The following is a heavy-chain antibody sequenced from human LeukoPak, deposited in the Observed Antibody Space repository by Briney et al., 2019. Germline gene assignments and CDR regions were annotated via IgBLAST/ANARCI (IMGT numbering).Heavy chain of an antibody. CDR2: ISAYNGNT. D-gene: IGHD3-22*01. CDR3: ARVGDSSGYYIPQGY. Sequence: ASVKVSCKASGYTFTSYGISWVRQAPGQGLEWMGWISAYNGNTNYAQKLQGRVTMTTNTSTSTAYMELRSLRSDDTAVYYCARVGDSSGYYIPQGYWGQGTLVTVSS. V-gene: IGHV1-18*01. CDR1: GYTFTSYG. J-gene: IGHJ4*02.